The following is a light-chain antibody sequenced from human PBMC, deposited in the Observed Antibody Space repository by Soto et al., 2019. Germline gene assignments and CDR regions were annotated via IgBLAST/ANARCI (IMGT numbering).Light chain of an antibody. Sequence: SYELTQPPSVPVAPGKTARITCGGNNIGSKSVHWYQQKPGQAPVLVIYYDSDRPSGIPERFSGSNSGNTATLTISRVEAGDEADYYCQVWDSSRDHPYVFGTGTKVTIL. V-gene: IGLV3-21*04. CDR2: YDS. CDR1: NIGSKS. CDR3: QVWDSSRDHPYV. J-gene: IGLJ1*01.